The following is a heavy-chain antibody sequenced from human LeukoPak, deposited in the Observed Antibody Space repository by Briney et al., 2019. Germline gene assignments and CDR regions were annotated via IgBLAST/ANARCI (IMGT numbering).Heavy chain of an antibody. J-gene: IGHJ4*02. CDR1: GGSFSSYD. CDR2: IYYSGST. CDR3: ARVEWKLLGFDY. D-gene: IGHD1-26*01. Sequence: SETLSLTCAVYGGSFSSYDWSWIRQPPGKGLEWIGYIYYSGSTNCNPSLKSRVTISVDTSKNQFCLKLSSVTAADTAVYYCARVEWKLLGFDYWGQGTLVTVSS. V-gene: IGHV4-59*01.